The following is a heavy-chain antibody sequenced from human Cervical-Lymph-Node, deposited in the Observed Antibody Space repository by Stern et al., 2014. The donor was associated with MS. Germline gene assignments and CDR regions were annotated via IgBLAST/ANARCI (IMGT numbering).Heavy chain of an antibody. CDR3: ARQPPSIGTALDY. Sequence: QLQLQESGPGLVKPSETLSLTCTVAGDSLSISSSYWGWLRQPPGKGLEWIGNIFFSGNTYYNPSLKSRVTMSVDTAKNQFSLQLTSVTVADTAVYYCARQPPSIGTALDYWGQGTLVTVSS. J-gene: IGHJ4*02. D-gene: IGHD6-13*01. V-gene: IGHV4-39*01. CDR1: GDSLSISSSY. CDR2: IFFSGNT.